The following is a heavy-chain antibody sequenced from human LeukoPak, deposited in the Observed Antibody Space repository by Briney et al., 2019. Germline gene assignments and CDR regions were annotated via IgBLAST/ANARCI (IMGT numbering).Heavy chain of an antibody. D-gene: IGHD6-19*01. CDR1: GGTFSSYA. CDR3: ARDQGYSSGWPYFDY. J-gene: IGHJ4*02. V-gene: IGHV1-69*13. Sequence: GASVKVSCKASGGTFSSYAISWVRQAPGQGLEWMGGIIPIFGTANYAQKFQARVTITADESTSTAYMELSSLRSEDTAVYYCARDQGYSSGWPYFDYWGQGTLVTVSS. CDR2: IIPIFGTA.